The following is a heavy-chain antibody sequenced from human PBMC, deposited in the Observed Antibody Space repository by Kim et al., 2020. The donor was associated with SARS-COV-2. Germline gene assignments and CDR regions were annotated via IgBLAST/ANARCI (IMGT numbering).Heavy chain of an antibody. CDR2: IYYTGRT. V-gene: IGHV4-59*01. D-gene: IGHD3-10*01. Sequence: SETLSLTCTVSGDSISSYYWSWIRQPPGKGLEWIGYIYYTGRTNYKSSLKSRVTISVDTSKNQFSLKLSSVTAADTAVYHCARNKVGVDAFDIWGQGSMVTVSS. CDR1: GDSISSYY. CDR3: ARNKVGVDAFDI. J-gene: IGHJ3*02.